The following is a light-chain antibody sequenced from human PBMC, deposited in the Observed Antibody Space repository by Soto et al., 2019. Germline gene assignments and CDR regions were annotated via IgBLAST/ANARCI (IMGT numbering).Light chain of an antibody. V-gene: IGKV2-24*01. CDR1: QSLVHTNGKTY. Sequence: DIVMTQTPLSLHVTLGQPASISCRSSQSLVHTNGKTYLSWLHQRPGQPPRLLIYEISNRFFGVPDRFSGSGAGTEFTLKISRVEAEDVGVYYCMQARQSPTFGPGTKVDIK. J-gene: IGKJ3*01. CDR3: MQARQSPT. CDR2: EIS.